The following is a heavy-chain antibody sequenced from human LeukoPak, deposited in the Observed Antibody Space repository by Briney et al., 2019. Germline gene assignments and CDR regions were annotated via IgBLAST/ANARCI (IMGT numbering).Heavy chain of an antibody. CDR3: ARHAPNRGGDY. J-gene: IGHJ4*02. CDR2: IYPPDSDT. D-gene: IGHD3-10*01. Sequence: GESLKISCTASGYSFISYWMGWVRQMPGKGLELVGIIYPPDSDTKYSPSFQGRVTISVDKSISTAYLQWSSLEASDTAIYYCARHAPNRGGDYWGQGTLLTVSS. V-gene: IGHV5-51*01. CDR1: GYSFISYW.